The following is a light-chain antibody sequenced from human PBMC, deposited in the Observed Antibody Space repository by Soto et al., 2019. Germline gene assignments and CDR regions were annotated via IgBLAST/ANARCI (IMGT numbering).Light chain of an antibody. CDR1: QDIGKN. J-gene: IGKJ2*03. CDR2: EGN. Sequence: DIQMTQSPSSLFASVGDRVTINCQASQDIGKNLNWYQQKPGKAPRLLIYEGNNLETGVPSKFSGGVSGTDFKLIINSLQPEDIATYYCQHYDDFPFSFGLGTKVDIK. CDR3: QHYDDFPFS. V-gene: IGKV1-33*01.